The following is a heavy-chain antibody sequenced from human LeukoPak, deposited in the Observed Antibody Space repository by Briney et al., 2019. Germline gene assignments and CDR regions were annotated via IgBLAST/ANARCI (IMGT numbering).Heavy chain of an antibody. CDR1: SGSFSGYY. CDR3: ARGVAAAGNDY. D-gene: IGHD6-13*01. J-gene: IGHJ4*02. V-gene: IGHV4-34*01. CDR2: INNSGST. Sequence: SETLSLACVVDSGSFSGYYWSWIRQPPGKGLEWIGEINNSGSTNYNPSLKSRVTISVDTSKNQFSLKLSSVTAADTAVYYCARGVAAAGNDYWGQGTLVTVSS.